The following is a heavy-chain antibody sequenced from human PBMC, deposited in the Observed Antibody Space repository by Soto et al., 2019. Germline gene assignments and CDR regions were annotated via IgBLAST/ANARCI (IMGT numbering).Heavy chain of an antibody. V-gene: IGHV3-30*18. CDR3: AKDKTDYVWGSSPGAY. CDR1: GFTFSSYG. D-gene: IGHD3-16*01. CDR2: ISYDGSNK. Sequence: GGSLRLSCAASGFTFSSYGMHWVRQAPGKRLEWVAVISYDGSNKYYADSVKGRFTISRDNSKNTLYLQMNSLRAEDTAVYYCAKDKTDYVWGSSPGAYWGQGTLVTVSS. J-gene: IGHJ4*02.